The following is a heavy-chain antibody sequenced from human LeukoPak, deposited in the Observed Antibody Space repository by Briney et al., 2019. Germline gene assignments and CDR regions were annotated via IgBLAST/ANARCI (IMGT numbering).Heavy chain of an antibody. CDR1: GFTFSSYS. V-gene: IGHV3-21*01. J-gene: IGHJ4*02. CDR3: ARDGVFSSGYFDY. D-gene: IGHD6-19*01. CDR2: ISSSSSYI. Sequence: GGSLRLSCAASGFTFSSYSMNWVRQAPGKGLEWVSSISSSSSYIYYADSVKGRFTISRDNAKNSLYLQMNSLRAEDTAVYYCARDGVFSSGYFDYWGQGTLVTVSS.